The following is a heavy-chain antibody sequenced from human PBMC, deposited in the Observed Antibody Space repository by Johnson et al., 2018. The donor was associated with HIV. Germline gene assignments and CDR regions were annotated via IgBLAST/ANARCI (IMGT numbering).Heavy chain of an antibody. CDR1: GFTFSSYW. D-gene: IGHD6-13*01. J-gene: IGHJ3*02. CDR2: ISYDGSNK. V-gene: IGHV3-30*03. Sequence: VQLVESGGGLVHPGGSLRLSCAASGFTFSSYWMSWVRQAPGKGLECVAVISYDGSNKYYADSVKGRFTISRDNSKNTLYLQMNSLKIEDTAVYYCTTGQLGGASDIWGQGTMVTVSS. CDR3: TTGQLGGASDI.